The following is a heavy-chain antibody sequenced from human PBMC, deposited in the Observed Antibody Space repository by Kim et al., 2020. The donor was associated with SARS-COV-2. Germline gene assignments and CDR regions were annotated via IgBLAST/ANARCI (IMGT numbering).Heavy chain of an antibody. CDR3: VKGDTAMVYYYGMDV. Sequence: DSVKGRFTISRDNSKNTLYLQMSSLRAEDTAVYYCVKGDTAMVYYYGMDVWGQGTTVTVSS. D-gene: IGHD5-18*01. J-gene: IGHJ6*02. V-gene: IGHV3-64D*09.